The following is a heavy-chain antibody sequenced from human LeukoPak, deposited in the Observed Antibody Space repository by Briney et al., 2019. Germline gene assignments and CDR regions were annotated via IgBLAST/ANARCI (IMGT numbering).Heavy chain of an antibody. CDR1: GYSLSDYH. Sequence: ASVTVSCTASGYSLSDYHLHWVRQAPGQGREGMGDINPGNGATKYAQTFQGRVTITRDTSISTVYMDLSGLTPDDPAVYYCARDPQYTFGYPTYDCWGQGTLVTVSS. D-gene: IGHD2-2*03. CDR2: INPGNGAT. V-gene: IGHV1-2*02. J-gene: IGHJ4*02. CDR3: ARDPQYTFGYPTYDC.